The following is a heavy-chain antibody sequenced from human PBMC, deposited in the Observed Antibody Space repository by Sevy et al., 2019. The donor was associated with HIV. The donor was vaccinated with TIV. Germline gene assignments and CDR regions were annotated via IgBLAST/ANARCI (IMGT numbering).Heavy chain of an antibody. V-gene: IGHV1-46*01. CDR1: GYTFTSYY. Sequence: ASVKVSCKASGYTFTSYYMHWVRQAPGQGLEWMGIINPSGGSTSYAQKFQGRVTMTRDTSTSTVYMELSSLRSEDTAMYYCARGLFSVTVTTRTKYNWFDPWGQGTLVTVSS. J-gene: IGHJ5*02. D-gene: IGHD4-17*01. CDR2: INPSGGST. CDR3: ARGLFSVTVTTRTKYNWFDP.